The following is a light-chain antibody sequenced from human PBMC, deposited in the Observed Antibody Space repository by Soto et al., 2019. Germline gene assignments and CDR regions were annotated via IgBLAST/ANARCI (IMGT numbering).Light chain of an antibody. Sequence: EIVLTQSPGSLSLSPGERATLSCRASQSVSSYLAWYQQKPGQAPRLLIYDASNRATDIPARFSGSGSGTDFTLTISSLEPEDFAVYYCQRRSNWPPTFGQGTRLEI. CDR1: QSVSSY. V-gene: IGKV3-11*01. CDR3: QRRSNWPPT. CDR2: DAS. J-gene: IGKJ5*01.